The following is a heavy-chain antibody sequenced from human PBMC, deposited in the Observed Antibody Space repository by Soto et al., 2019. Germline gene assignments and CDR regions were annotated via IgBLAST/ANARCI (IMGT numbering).Heavy chain of an antibody. CDR1: GFTFSDHY. Sequence: GSLRLSCAASGFTFSDHYMDWVRQAPGKGLEWVGRIRNKANSYATEYAASVKGRFTISRDDSKNTLYLQMNSLRAEDTAVYYCAKEITIFGVVIISHFDYWGQGTLVTVSS. J-gene: IGHJ4*02. D-gene: IGHD3-3*01. CDR2: IRNKANSYAT. CDR3: AKEITIFGVVIISHFDY. V-gene: IGHV3-72*01.